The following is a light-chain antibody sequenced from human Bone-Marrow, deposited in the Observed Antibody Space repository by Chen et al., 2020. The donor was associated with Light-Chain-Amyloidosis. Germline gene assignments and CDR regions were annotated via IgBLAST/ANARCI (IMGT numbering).Light chain of an antibody. Sequence: SYQLPQPPSVPVSPGQTARITCSGDDLPTKYAYWYQQKPGQAPVLVIHRDTEMPSGISERFSGSSSGTTATLTISGVQAEDEADYHCQSADSSGTYEVIFGGGTKLTVL. CDR2: RDT. J-gene: IGLJ2*01. CDR1: DLPTKY. CDR3: QSADSSGTYEVI. V-gene: IGLV3-25*03.